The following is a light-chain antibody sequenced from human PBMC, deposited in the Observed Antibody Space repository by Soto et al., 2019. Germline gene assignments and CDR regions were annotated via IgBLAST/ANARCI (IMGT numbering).Light chain of an antibody. Sequence: DIQMTQSPSTLSTSVGDRVTITCRASQSISSWLAWYQQKPGKAPKILIYKASTLESGVSSRFSGSGSGTEFTLTISSLQPDDFATYYCQQYNSYPITFGGGTKVEIK. CDR3: QQYNSYPIT. CDR1: QSISSW. CDR2: KAS. V-gene: IGKV1-5*03. J-gene: IGKJ4*01.